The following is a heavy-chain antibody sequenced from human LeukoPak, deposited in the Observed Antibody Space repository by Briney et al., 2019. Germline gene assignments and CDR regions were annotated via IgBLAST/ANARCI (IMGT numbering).Heavy chain of an antibody. J-gene: IGHJ2*01. Sequence: GGSLRLSCAASGFTFSGYWMSWVRQAPGKGLEWVANIKQDGSENYYVDSVKGRFTISRDNAKNSLYLQMNSLRAEDTAVYYCAKDLYAWYFDVWGRGTLVTVSS. CDR1: GFTFSGYW. CDR3: AKDLYAWYFDV. CDR2: IKQDGSEN. D-gene: IGHD3-16*01. V-gene: IGHV3-7*03.